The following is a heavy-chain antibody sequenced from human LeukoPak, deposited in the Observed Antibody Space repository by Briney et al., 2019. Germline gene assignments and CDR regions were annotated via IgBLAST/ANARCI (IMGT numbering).Heavy chain of an antibody. D-gene: IGHD1-26*01. CDR1: GFTFSTYW. CDR2: IKRDGSDK. V-gene: IGHV3-7*03. Sequence: GGSLRLSCGASGFTFSTYWMSWVRQAPGKGLEWVANIKRDGSDKYYVDSVKGRFTISRDNAKNSLYLQMNSLRAEDTAVYYCARGRTWELLERDQPSTYYYYYMDVWGKGTTVTVSS. CDR3: ARGRTWELLERDQPSTYYYYYMDV. J-gene: IGHJ6*03.